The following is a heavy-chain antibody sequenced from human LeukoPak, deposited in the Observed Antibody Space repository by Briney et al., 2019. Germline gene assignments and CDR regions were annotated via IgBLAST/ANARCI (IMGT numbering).Heavy chain of an antibody. Sequence: GGSLRLSCAASGFTFSTYGMSWVRQAPGKGPGWISAVAGNGGTTYSSDSVKGRFTISRDNSKNTLYLQMNSLRAEDTAVYYCAKARSQQLVLGGYFDYWGQGTLVTVSS. CDR2: VAGNGGTT. D-gene: IGHD6-13*01. V-gene: IGHV3-23*01. CDR3: AKARSQQLVLGGYFDY. J-gene: IGHJ4*02. CDR1: GFTFSTYG.